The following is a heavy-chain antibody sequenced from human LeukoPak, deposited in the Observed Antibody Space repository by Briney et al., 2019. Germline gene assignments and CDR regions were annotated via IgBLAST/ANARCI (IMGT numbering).Heavy chain of an antibody. CDR2: ISAYNGNT. D-gene: IGHD1/OR15-1a*01. V-gene: IGHV1-18*01. J-gene: IGHJ4*02. CDR1: GYTFTSYG. CDR3: ARVFPGLGRTDY. Sequence: ASVKVSCKASGYTFTSYGISWVRQAPGQGLGWMGWISAYNGNTNYAQKLQGRVTMTTDTSTSTAYMELRSLRSDDTAVYYCARVFPGLGRTDYWGQGTLVTVSS.